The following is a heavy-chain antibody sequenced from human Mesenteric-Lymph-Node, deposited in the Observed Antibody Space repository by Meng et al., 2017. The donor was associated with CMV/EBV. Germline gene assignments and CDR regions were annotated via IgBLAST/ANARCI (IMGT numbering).Heavy chain of an antibody. CDR3: ARHSSSARPNFDY. CDR2: INHSGST. J-gene: IGHJ4*02. V-gene: IGHV4-34*01. D-gene: IGHD6-6*01. Sequence: GSLRLSCAVYGGSFSGYYWSWIRQPPGKGLEWIGEINHSGSTNYNPSLKSRVTISVDTSKNQFSLKLSSVTAADTAVYYCARHSSSARPNFDYWGQGTLVTVSS. CDR1: GGSFSGYY.